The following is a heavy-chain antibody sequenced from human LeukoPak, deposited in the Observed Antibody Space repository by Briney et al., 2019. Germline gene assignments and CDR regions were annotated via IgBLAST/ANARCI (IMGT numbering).Heavy chain of an antibody. Sequence: ASVKVSCKASGYTFTGYYMHWVRQAPGQGEEWMGWINPNSGGTNYAQKFQGRVTMNRDTSISTAYMELSRLRSDDTAVYYCARSTYYDILNAFDIWGQGTMVTVSS. J-gene: IGHJ3*02. CDR1: GYTFTGYY. V-gene: IGHV1-2*02. D-gene: IGHD3-9*01. CDR2: INPNSGGT. CDR3: ARSTYYDILNAFDI.